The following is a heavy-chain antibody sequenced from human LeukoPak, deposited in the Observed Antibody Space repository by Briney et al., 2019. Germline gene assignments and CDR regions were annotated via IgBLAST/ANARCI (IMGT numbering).Heavy chain of an antibody. D-gene: IGHD3-22*01. CDR2: MDPHSGDT. CDR3: ARGPGSSGYYFDYYYYGMDV. V-gene: IGHV1-8*01. CDR1: GYTFTSFD. J-gene: IGHJ6*02. Sequence: GASVKVSCKSSGYTFTSFDISWVRQATGQGLEWMGWMDPHSGDTGFAQKFQGRVTMTRNTPISTAFMELRSLRSEDTAVYYCARGPGSSGYYFDYYYYGMDVWGQGTTVTVSS.